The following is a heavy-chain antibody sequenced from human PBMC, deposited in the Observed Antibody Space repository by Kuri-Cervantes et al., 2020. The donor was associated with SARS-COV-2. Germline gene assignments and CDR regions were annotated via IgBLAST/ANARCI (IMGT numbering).Heavy chain of an antibody. CDR1: GGSLGSGDYY. J-gene: IGHJ6*04. CDR2: IYTSGST. CDR3: ARPGGFLDV. D-gene: IGHD4-23*01. Sequence: SETLSLTCTVSGGSLGSGDYYWTWVRQPPGKGLEWIGRIYTSGSTNYNPSLKSRVTMSVDTSKNQFSLKLSSVTAADTAVYYCARPGGFLDVWGKGTTVTVSS. V-gene: IGHV4-61*08.